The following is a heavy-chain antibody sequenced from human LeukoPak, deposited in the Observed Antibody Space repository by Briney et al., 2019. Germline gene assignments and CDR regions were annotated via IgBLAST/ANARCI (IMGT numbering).Heavy chain of an antibody. J-gene: IGHJ5*02. CDR2: IYYSGST. D-gene: IGHD2-2*01. CDR3: AGVVEVPAATGLWFDP. Sequence: SETLSLTCTVSGGSIRSYYWSWIRQPPGKGLEWIGYIYYSGSTNYNPSLKSRVTISEDTSKNQFSLKLSSVTAADTAVYYCAGVVEVPAATGLWFDPWGQGTLITVSS. CDR1: GGSIRSYY. V-gene: IGHV4-59*01.